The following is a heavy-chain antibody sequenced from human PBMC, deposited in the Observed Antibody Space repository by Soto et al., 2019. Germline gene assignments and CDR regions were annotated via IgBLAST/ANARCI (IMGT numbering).Heavy chain of an antibody. V-gene: IGHV4-34*01. J-gene: IGHJ6*02. CDR2: INHSGST. Sequence: SETLSLTCAVYGGSFSGYYWSWIRQPPGKGLEWIGEINHSGSTNYNPSLKSRVTISVDTSKNQFSLKLSSVTAADTAVYYCARGDGLLWFGELFPYGMDVWGQGTTVT. CDR3: ARGDGLLWFGELFPYGMDV. D-gene: IGHD3-10*01. CDR1: GGSFSGYY.